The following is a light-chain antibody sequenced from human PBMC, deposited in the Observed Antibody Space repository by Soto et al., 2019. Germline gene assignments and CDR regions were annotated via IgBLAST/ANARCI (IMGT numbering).Light chain of an antibody. CDR3: QQHYNSWT. Sequence: DIVMTQSPDSLAVSLGERATINCKSSQSVLHTSNNKNYLVWYQQKPGQPPKLLISWASTRESGVPDRFSGSVSGTDFTLTVTSLQSEDGAIYYCQQHYNSWTFGQGPKVELK. V-gene: IGKV4-1*01. CDR1: QSVLHTSNNKNY. CDR2: WAS. J-gene: IGKJ1*01.